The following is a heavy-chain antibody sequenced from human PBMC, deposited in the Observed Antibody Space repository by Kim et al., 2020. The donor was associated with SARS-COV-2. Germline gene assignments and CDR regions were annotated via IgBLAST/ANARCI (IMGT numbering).Heavy chain of an antibody. Sequence: GGSLRLSCAASGFTFSSYAMSWVRQAPGKGLEWVSAISGSGGSTYYADSVKGRFTISRDNSKNTLYLQMNSLRAEDTAVYYCAKGPVTTYTYYYGMDVWGQGTTVTVSS. J-gene: IGHJ6*02. D-gene: IGHD4-17*01. CDR1: GFTFSSYA. CDR3: AKGPVTTYTYYYGMDV. CDR2: ISGSGGST. V-gene: IGHV3-23*01.